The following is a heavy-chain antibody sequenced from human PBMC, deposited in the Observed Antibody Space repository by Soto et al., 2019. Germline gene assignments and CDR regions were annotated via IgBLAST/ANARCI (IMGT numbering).Heavy chain of an antibody. J-gene: IGHJ6*02. CDR1: GYSFTSCW. CDR2: IYPGDSDT. D-gene: IGHD6-19*01. CDR3: ARLGIAVAGTYGMDV. Sequence: GESLKISCKGSGYSFTSCWIGWVRQMPGKGLEWMGIIYPGDSDTRYSPSFQGQVTISADKSISTAYLQWSSLKASDTAMYYCARLGIAVAGTYGMDVWGQGTTVTVSS. V-gene: IGHV5-51*01.